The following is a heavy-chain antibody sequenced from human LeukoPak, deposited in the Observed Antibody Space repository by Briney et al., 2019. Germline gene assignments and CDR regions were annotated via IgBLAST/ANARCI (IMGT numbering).Heavy chain of an antibody. J-gene: IGHJ3*02. CDR1: NGPITSTKW. D-gene: IGHD2-21*01. V-gene: IGHV4-4*02. CDR3: ASSSLVVVVTYGFDI. CDR2: ISHTGST. Sequence: SGTLSLTCTVSNGPITSTKWWSWVRQPPGKGLEWIGEISHTGSTNYNPSFNSRVTMSVDKPKNQFSPNLKSVTAADTALYYCASSSLVVVVTYGFDIWGRGTAATVSS.